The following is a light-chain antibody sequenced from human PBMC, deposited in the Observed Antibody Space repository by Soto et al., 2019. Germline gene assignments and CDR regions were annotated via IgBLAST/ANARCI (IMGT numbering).Light chain of an antibody. CDR3: PLHDNSL. CDR2: AAC. J-gene: IGKJ1*01. V-gene: IGKV1-17*01. Sequence: DIQMTQSPSSLSASVGDRVCINCRASQGIKIDLGWGQQIPGKAPKRLTFAACTLHSGVPSIFGGSGSGTEFSLTVSLQPEHFATYCCPLHDNSLVGQGTKVE. CDR1: QGIKID.